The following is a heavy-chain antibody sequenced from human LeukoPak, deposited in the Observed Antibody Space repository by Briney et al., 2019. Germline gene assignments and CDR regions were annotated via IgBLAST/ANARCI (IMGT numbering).Heavy chain of an antibody. J-gene: IGHJ4*02. V-gene: IGHV3-48*02. Sequence: GGSLRLSCAASGFTFSSYSMNWVRQAPGKGLEWVSYISSSSSTIYYADSVKGRFTISRDNAKNSLYLQVNSLRDEDTAVYYCARSVSIAAAGSFDYWGQGTLDTVSS. D-gene: IGHD6-13*01. CDR2: ISSSSSTI. CDR1: GFTFSSYS. CDR3: ARSVSIAAAGSFDY.